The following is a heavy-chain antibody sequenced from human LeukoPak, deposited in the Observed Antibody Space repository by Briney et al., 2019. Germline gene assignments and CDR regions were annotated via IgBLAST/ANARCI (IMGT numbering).Heavy chain of an antibody. J-gene: IGHJ6*02. CDR1: GGSFSGYY. Sequence: SETLSLTCAVYGGSFSGYYWSWIRQPPGKGLEWIGEINHSGSTNYNPSLKSRVTISVDTSKNQFSLKLSSVTAADTAVYYCATSITMVRGVKYYYYGMDVWGQGTTVTVSS. V-gene: IGHV4-34*01. CDR2: INHSGST. CDR3: ATSITMVRGVKYYYYGMDV. D-gene: IGHD3-10*01.